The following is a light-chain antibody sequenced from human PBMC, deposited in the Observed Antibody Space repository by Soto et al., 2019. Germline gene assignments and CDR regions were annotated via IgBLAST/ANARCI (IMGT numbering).Light chain of an antibody. Sequence: QSVLTQPPSASGSPGQSLTISCTGTSSDVGAYYSVSWYQHHPGKAPKLIIYGVTNRPSGVSNRFSGSKSGNTASLTISGLQAEDEADYHRSSYTSGSSHYVFGTGTKVTVL. CDR3: SSYTSGSSHYV. CDR2: GVT. J-gene: IGLJ1*01. V-gene: IGLV2-14*01. CDR1: SSDVGAYYS.